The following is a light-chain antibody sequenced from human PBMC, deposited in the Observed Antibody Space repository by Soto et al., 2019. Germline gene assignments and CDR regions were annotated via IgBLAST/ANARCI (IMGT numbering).Light chain of an antibody. J-gene: IGKJ1*01. V-gene: IGKV1-5*03. CDR2: KAS. CDR3: QQYNSYSEA. Sequence: DIPMTQSPSTLSACVGHRVTITCRASQTISSWLAWYQQKPGKAPKLLIYKASSLESGVPSRFSGSGSGTEFTLTISSLQPDDFATYYCQQYNSYSEAFGQGTKVDIK. CDR1: QTISSW.